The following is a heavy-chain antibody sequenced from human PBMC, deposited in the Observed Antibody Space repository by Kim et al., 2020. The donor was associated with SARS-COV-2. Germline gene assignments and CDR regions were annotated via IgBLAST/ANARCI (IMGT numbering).Heavy chain of an antibody. J-gene: IGHJ3*02. Sequence: GESLKISCKASGYTFSTYWITWVRQMPGKGLEWMGRIDPSDSYTRYSESFRGHITMSVDKSIDTAYLKWGSLEASDSAMYYCARPMVRSHQVVFGSYDTWGQGTRVTVSS. V-gene: IGHV5-10-1*01. CDR1: GYTFSTYW. CDR3: ARPMVRSHQVVFGSYDT. D-gene: IGHD2-15*01. CDR2: IDPSDSYT.